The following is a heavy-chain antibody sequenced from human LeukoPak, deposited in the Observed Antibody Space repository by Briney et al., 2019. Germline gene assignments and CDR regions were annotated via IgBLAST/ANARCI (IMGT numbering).Heavy chain of an antibody. J-gene: IGHJ4*02. CDR3: AKGFTSGWSGFSAFDY. Sequence: GGSLRLSCAASEFTFSSYWMSWVRQAPGKGLEWVANIKQDGGEKYYLDSVKGRFTISRDNSKNTLYLQMSSLRADDTAVYYCAKGFTSGWSGFSAFDYWGQGTLVTVSS. CDR1: EFTFSSYW. CDR2: IKQDGGEK. D-gene: IGHD6-19*01. V-gene: IGHV3-7*03.